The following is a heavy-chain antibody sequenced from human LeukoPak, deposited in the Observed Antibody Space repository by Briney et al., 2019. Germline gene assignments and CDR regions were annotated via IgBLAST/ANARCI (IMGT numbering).Heavy chain of an antibody. Sequence: PSETLSLTCTVSGGSISSYYWSWIRQPPGRGLEWIGYIYYSGSTNYNPSLKSRATISVDKSKNQFSLKLSSVTAADTAVYYCAREGDTIFGRDGMDVWGQGTTVTVSS. V-gene: IGHV4-59*12. J-gene: IGHJ6*02. CDR1: GGSISSYY. CDR2: IYYSGST. CDR3: AREGDTIFGRDGMDV. D-gene: IGHD3-3*01.